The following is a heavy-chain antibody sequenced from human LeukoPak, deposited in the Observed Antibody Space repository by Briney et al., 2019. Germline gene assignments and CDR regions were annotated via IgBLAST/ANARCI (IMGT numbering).Heavy chain of an antibody. CDR1: GGSISSYY. V-gene: IGHV4-59*12. Sequence: SETLSLTCTVSGGSISSYYWSWIRQPAGKGLEWIGYIYYSGSTNYNPSLKSRVTISVDKSKNQFSLKLSSVTAADTAVYYCARDRDSSGVIRNWGQGTLVTVSS. J-gene: IGHJ4*02. CDR3: ARDRDSSGVIRN. D-gene: IGHD6-19*01. CDR2: IYYSGST.